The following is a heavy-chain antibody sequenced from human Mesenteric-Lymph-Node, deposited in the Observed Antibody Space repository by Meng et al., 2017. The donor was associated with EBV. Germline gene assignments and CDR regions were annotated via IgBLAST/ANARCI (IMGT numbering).Heavy chain of an antibody. CDR1: GYTFTSHT. CDR3: AREVATKAFDY. J-gene: IGHJ4*02. CDR2: INAGNGNT. D-gene: IGHD4-23*01. Sequence: QVQLVQSGAEVKKPGASVKLSCQASGYTFTSHTIHWVRQAPGQRLEWMGWINAGNGNTKYSQNFQGRVTITRDTSATTAYMELSSLRSEDTAVYYCAREVATKAFDYWGQGTLVTVSS. V-gene: IGHV1-3*01.